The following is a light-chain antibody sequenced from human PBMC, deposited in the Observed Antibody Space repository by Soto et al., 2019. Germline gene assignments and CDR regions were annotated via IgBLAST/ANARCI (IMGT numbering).Light chain of an antibody. CDR2: KNN. CDR1: SSNIGSHT. CDR3: AVWDDSLSGRV. V-gene: IGLV1-47*01. J-gene: IGLJ2*01. Sequence: QSVLTQPPSASGTPGQRVTISCSGSSSNIGSHTSYWDQQLPGTAPQLLIYKNNQRPSGVPDRFSGSKSGTSASLAISGLRSEDDADYYCAVWDDSLSGRVFGGGTKLTVL.